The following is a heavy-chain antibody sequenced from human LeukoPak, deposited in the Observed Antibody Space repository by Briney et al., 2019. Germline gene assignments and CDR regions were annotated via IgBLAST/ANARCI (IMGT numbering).Heavy chain of an antibody. CDR1: GFTFSSYD. V-gene: IGHV3-30*02. CDR2: IRYDGGNK. CDR3: AKGSKAVLFTRDHYMDV. Sequence: GGSLRLSCAASGFTFSSYDIHWVRQAPGKGLERGAFIRYDGGNKYYADSVRGRFTISRDNSTNTLYLQMNSLRAEDTAVYFCAKGSKAVLFTRDHYMDVWGKGTTVTISS. D-gene: IGHD6-19*01. J-gene: IGHJ6*03.